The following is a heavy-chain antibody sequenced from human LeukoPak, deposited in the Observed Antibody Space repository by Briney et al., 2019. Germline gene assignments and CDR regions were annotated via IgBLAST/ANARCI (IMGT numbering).Heavy chain of an antibody. CDR2: ISSSSSYI. CDR1: GFTFSSYS. V-gene: IGHV3-21*01. J-gene: IGHJ4*02. CDR3: ARDPYSGLFDY. D-gene: IGHD4-11*01. Sequence: PGGSLRLSCAASGFTFSSYSMNWVRQAPGKGLEWVSSISSSSSYICYADSVKGRFTISRDNAKNSLYLQMNSLRAEDTAVYYCARDPYSGLFDYWGQGTLVTVSS.